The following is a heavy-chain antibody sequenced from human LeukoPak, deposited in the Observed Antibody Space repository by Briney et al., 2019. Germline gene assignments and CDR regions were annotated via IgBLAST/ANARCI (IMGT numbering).Heavy chain of an antibody. V-gene: IGHV4-34*01. CDR2: INHSGST. D-gene: IGHD2-2*02. CDR3: ASVVRGYCSSTSCYKGFWFDP. CDR1: GGSFSGYY. Sequence: PSETLSLTCAVYGGSFSGYYWSWIRQPPGKGLEWIGEINHSGSTNYNPSLKSRVTISVDTSKNQFSLKLSSVTAADTAVYYCASVVRGYCSSTSCYKGFWFDPWGQGTLVTVSS. J-gene: IGHJ5*02.